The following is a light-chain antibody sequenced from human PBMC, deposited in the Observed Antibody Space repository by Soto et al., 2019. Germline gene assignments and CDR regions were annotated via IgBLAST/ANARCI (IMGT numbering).Light chain of an antibody. J-gene: IGKJ5*01. CDR3: QQYASPPIT. CDR2: DAS. V-gene: IGKV3-20*01. Sequence: EIVLTQSPGTLSLSPGERATLSCRASQSVGRNYLAWYQQKPGQAPRRLIHDASNRATGIPDRFSGSGSGKDFTLTISRLEPEDFAVYYCQQYASPPITCGQGTRLEIK. CDR1: QSVGRNY.